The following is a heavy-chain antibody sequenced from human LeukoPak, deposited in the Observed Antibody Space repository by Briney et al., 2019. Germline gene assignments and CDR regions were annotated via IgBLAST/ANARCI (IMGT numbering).Heavy chain of an antibody. J-gene: IGHJ5*02. CDR2: IYYSGST. Sequence: SETLSLTCTVSGGSISSYYWSWIRQPPGKGLEWIGYIYYSGSTNYNPSLKSRVTISVDTSKNQFSLKLSSVTAADTAVYYCARGSYSGSWYAYNWFDPWGQGTLVTVSS. CDR3: ARGSYSGSWYAYNWFDP. V-gene: IGHV4-59*01. CDR1: GGSISSYY. D-gene: IGHD6-13*01.